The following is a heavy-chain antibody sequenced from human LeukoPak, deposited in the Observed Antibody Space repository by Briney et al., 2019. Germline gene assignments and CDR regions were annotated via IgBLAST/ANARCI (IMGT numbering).Heavy chain of an antibody. CDR1: GYTFTGYY. V-gene: IGHV1-2*02. CDR2: IKHNSGGT. CDR3: TRAPGYLCSITSCYESLSFDY. J-gene: IGHJ4*02. Sequence: ASVKVSCKASGYTFTGYYMHWVRQAPGQGLEWMGWIKHNSGGTNYAQMFQGRVTMTRDTSISTAYMELSRLRSDDTAVYYCTRAPGYLCSITSCYESLSFDYWGQGTLVTVSS. D-gene: IGHD2-2*01.